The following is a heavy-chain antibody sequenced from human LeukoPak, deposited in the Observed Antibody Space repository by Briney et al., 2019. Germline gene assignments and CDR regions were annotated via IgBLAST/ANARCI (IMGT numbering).Heavy chain of an antibody. CDR1: GGSFSGYY. CDR2: INHSGST. CDR3: ARGGQTMDTLTYFDL. Sequence: PSETLSLTCAVYGGSFSGYYWSWIRRPPGKGLEWIGEINHSGSTNYNPSLKSRVTISVDTSKNQFSLKLNSATAADTAVYYCARGGQTMDTLTYFDLWGQGTLVTVSS. V-gene: IGHV4-34*01. D-gene: IGHD3-10*01. J-gene: IGHJ4*02.